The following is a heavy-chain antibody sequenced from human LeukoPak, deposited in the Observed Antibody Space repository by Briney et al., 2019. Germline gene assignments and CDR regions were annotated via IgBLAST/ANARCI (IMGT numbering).Heavy chain of an antibody. CDR2: ISWNSGSI. CDR3: AKDNRRHYTSGPNPDSLH. CDR1: GFTFSTYS. J-gene: IGHJ4*02. D-gene: IGHD6-19*01. V-gene: IGHV3-9*01. Sequence: GGSLRLSCAASGFTFSTYSMNWVRQAPGKGLEWVSGISWNSGSIDYADSVKGRFTISRDNAKNSLYLQMNSLRVEDTAFYYCAKDNRRHYTSGPNPDSLHWGQGALVTVSS.